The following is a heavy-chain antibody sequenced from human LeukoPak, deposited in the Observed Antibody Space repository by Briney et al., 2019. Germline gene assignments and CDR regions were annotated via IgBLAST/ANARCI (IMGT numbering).Heavy chain of an antibody. J-gene: IGHJ4*02. D-gene: IGHD6-6*01. CDR3: AKAAPAQDSSPSDY. CDR1: GSTFSTYA. CDR2: ISGSGGST. Sequence: PGGSLRLSCVASGSTFSTYAMNWVRQAPGERLEWVSAISGSGGSTSYVDSVKGRFTISRDNSKNTLYLQMNSLRAEDTAVYYCAKAAPAQDSSPSDYWGQGTLVTVSS. V-gene: IGHV3-23*01.